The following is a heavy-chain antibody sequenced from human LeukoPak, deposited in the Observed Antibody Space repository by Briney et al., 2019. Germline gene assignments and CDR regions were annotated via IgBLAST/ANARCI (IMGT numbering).Heavy chain of an antibody. CDR1: GFTVSNNY. D-gene: IGHD2-2*01. CDR2: IYSGGST. J-gene: IGHJ4*02. CDR3: ARAVFLGYCSGTSCVDY. Sequence: PGGSLRLSCAASGFTVSNNYMSWVRQAPGKGLEWVSVIYSGGSTYYADSVEGRFTISRDNSKNTLYLQMNSLRAEDTAVYYCARAVFLGYCSGTSCVDYWGQGTLVTVSS. V-gene: IGHV3-53*01.